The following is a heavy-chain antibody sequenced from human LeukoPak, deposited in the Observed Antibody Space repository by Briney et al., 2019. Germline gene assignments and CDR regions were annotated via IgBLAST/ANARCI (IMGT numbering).Heavy chain of an antibody. J-gene: IGHJ4*02. CDR1: GYTLTELS. V-gene: IGHV1-24*01. D-gene: IGHD2-15*01. Sequence: ASVKVSCKVSGYTLTELSMHWVRQAPGKGLEWMGGFDPEDGETIYAQKFQGRVTMTEVTSTDTAYMELSSLRSEDTAVYYCATGKTWYYFDYWGQGTLVTVSS. CDR3: ATGKTWYYFDY. CDR2: FDPEDGET.